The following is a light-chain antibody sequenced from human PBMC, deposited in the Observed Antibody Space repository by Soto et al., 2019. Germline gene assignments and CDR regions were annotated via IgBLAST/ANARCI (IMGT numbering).Light chain of an antibody. CDR1: QSVSSSY. J-gene: IGKJ1*01. CDR2: GVS. CDR3: QLRKT. V-gene: IGKV3-20*01. Sequence: EIVLTQSPGTLSLSPGERATLSCRASQSVSSSYLAWYQQKPGQAPRLLIYGVSSRATGITDRFSGSGSGTDFTLTISRLEPEDLAVYYCQLRKTFGHGTKVEIK.